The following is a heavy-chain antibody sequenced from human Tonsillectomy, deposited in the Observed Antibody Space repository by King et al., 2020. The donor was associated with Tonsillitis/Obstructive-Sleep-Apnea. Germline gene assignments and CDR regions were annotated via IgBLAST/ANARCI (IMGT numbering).Heavy chain of an antibody. J-gene: IGHJ4*02. V-gene: IGHV4-59*01. D-gene: IGHD3-16*01. CDR1: GGSISRYY. Sequence: QLQESGPGLVKPSETLSLTCTVSGGSISRYYWSWIRQTPGKGLEWIGYIYYRGSTNYNPPLKSRVTIAVDTSKNQFSLRLSSVTAADTAVYFCARMTTLGYYFDFWGQGTLVTVSS. CDR3: ARMTTLGYYFDF. CDR2: IYYRGST.